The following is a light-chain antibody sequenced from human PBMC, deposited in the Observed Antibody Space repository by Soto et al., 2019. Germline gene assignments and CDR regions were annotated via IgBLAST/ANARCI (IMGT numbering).Light chain of an antibody. V-gene: IGKV1-39*01. J-gene: IGKJ1*01. CDR1: QTIIGY. CDR2: AAS. CDR3: QQYMSYS. Sequence: EIQMAQAPSSLSASVGDIVTITCRTSQTIIGYLNWYQQKPGKAPRLLINAASNLQSGVPSRFRGSGSETEFTLTISSLQPDDFATYYCQQYMSYSFGQGTKVDIK.